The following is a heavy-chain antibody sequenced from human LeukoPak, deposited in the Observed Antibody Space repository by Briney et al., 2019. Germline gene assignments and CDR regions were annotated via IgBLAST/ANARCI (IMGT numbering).Heavy chain of an antibody. V-gene: IGHV4-34*01. Sequence: SETLSLTCAVYGGSFSGYYWSWIRQPPGKGLEWIGEINHSGSTNYNPSLKSRLTISVDTSKNQFSLKLSSVTAADTAVYYCARGYSIDYFDYWGQGTLVTVPS. CDR3: ARGYSIDYFDY. D-gene: IGHD5-18*01. CDR2: INHSGST. J-gene: IGHJ4*02. CDR1: GGSFSGYY.